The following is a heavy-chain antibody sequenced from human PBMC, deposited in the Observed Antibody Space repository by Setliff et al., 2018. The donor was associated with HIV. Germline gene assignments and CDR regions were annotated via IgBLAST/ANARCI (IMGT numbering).Heavy chain of an antibody. D-gene: IGHD3-10*01. CDR2: RYYSGST. CDR1: GASISSSTDY. V-gene: IGHV4-39*07. CDR3: VRDPPLITYGPDHPFDI. Sequence: SETLSLTCTVSGASISSSTDYWGWIRQSPGKGLEWIGSRYYSGSTYQNPSLRSRVTISEDTAKNQFSLTLTSVTAADTAVYYCVRDPPLITYGPDHPFDIWGQGTTVTVSS. J-gene: IGHJ3*02.